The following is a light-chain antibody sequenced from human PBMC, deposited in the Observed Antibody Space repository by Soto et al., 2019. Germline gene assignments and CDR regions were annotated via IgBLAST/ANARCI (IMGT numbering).Light chain of an antibody. Sequence: EIVLTQSPGTLSLSPGKRVTLSCRASQSISSTYLAWYQQKPGQAPRLLIYGASSRATGIPDRFSGSGSGTDFTLTISRLEPEGFAVYYCQQYDSPPRTFGQGTKVEVQ. J-gene: IGKJ1*01. CDR3: QQYDSPPRT. CDR2: GAS. CDR1: QSISSTY. V-gene: IGKV3-20*01.